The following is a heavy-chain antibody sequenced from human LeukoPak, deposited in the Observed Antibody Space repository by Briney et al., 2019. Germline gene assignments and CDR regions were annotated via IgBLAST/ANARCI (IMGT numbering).Heavy chain of an antibody. D-gene: IGHD3-22*01. Sequence: ASVKVSCTASGYTFTSYYMHWVRQAPGQGLEWMGIINPSGGSTSYAQKFQGRVTMTRDMSTSTVYMELRSLRSDDTAVYYCARGSPPRRNYDSRGYYSYYFDYWGQGTLVTVSS. CDR1: GYTFTSYY. CDR2: INPSGGST. V-gene: IGHV1-46*01. J-gene: IGHJ4*02. CDR3: ARGSPPRRNYDSRGYYSYYFDY.